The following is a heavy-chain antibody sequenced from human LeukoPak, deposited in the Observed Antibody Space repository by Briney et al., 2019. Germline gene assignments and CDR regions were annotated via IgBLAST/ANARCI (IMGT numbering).Heavy chain of an antibody. D-gene: IGHD5-12*01. CDR1: TDSISSSSHH. V-gene: IGHV4-39*01. Sequence: SEALSLTCTVSTDSISSSSHHWGWIRHSPGKGLEWIGSIYYGRTTYYNPSLNSRVAISVVTSKNQFSLQLNSVTAADTAVYYCVRHDGRGGATMGALDSWGQGSLVTVSS. J-gene: IGHJ4*02. CDR2: IYYGRTT. CDR3: VRHDGRGGATMGALDS.